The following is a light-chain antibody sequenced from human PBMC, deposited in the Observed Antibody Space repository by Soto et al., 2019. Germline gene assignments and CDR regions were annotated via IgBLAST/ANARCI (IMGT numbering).Light chain of an antibody. V-gene: IGKV1-27*01. CDR1: QVINNY. Sequence: DIQMTQSPSSLYASVGDRVTISCRASQVINNYLAWYQQKPGKGPTLLIYGASTLQSGVPSRFSGSGSGTDFTLTIRSLQPEDVATYYCQKYNSAPPVTFGPGTKVDV. J-gene: IGKJ3*01. CDR3: QKYNSAPPVT. CDR2: GAS.